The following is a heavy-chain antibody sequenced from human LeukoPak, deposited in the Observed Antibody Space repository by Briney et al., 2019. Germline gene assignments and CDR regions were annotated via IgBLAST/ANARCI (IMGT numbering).Heavy chain of an antibody. V-gene: IGHV3-23*01. J-gene: IGHJ4*02. CDR2: ISGSDSNT. CDR3: AKRREGAFDY. CDR1: GFTLSSYG. Sequence: GGSLRLSCAASGFTLSSYGMSWVRQAPGKGLDWVSAISGSDSNTYYADSVKGRFTISRDNSKNTLYLQMNSLRAEDTAKYYCAKRREGAFDYWGQGVLVTVSS. D-gene: IGHD1-26*01.